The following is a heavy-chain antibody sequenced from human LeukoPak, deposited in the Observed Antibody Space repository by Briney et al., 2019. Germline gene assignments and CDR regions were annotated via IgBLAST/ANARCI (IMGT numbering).Heavy chain of an antibody. V-gene: IGHV3-23*01. CDR1: GFTFSSYA. CDR3: TKTGGPWD. D-gene: IGHD7-27*01. J-gene: IGHJ4*02. Sequence: GGSLRLSCAASGFTFSSYAMSWVRQAPGKGLEWVSVIYSDGTSYYADSVKARFSISRDNSKNSLYLQMNSLRVEDTAMYYCTKTGGPWDWGQGTLVTVSS. CDR2: IYSDGTS.